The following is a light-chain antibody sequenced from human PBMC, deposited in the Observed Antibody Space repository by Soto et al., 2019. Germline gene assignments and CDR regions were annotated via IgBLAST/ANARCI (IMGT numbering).Light chain of an antibody. CDR3: QQYNDWPPA. Sequence: ELVMTQSPATLSVSPGERATLSCRTSQSVSTNFAWYQQRPGQAPRLLIYGASARATGVPARFSGSGSGTEFTLLISSLQSEDSAVYYCQQYNDWPPAFGQGTKVEVK. J-gene: IGKJ1*01. V-gene: IGKV3-15*01. CDR1: QSVSTN. CDR2: GAS.